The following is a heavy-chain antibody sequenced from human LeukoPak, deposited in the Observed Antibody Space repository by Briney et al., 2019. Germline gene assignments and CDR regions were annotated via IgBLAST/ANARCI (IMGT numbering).Heavy chain of an antibody. CDR1: GFIFSSYA. CDR3: ARDYYDSSGYYG. D-gene: IGHD3-22*01. Sequence: GGSLRLSCAASGFIFSSYAMSWVRQAPGKGLEWVSAIGASGGATYYADSVKGRFTISRDNAKNTLYLQMNSLRAEDTAVYYCARDYYDSSGYYGWGQGTLVTVSS. V-gene: IGHV3-23*01. CDR2: IGASGGAT. J-gene: IGHJ4*02.